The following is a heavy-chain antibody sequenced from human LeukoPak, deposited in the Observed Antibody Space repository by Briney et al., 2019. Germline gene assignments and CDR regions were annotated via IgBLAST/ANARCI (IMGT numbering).Heavy chain of an antibody. D-gene: IGHD3-22*01. CDR1: GGTFSSYG. CDR3: ASGVYYDSSGYSFEY. V-gene: IGHV1-69*13. Sequence: SVKVSCKASGGTFSSYGISWVRQPPGQGLEGMGGIIPIFGTANYAQKFQGRVTITADESTSTAYMELSSLRSEDTAVYYCASGVYYDSSGYSFEYWGQGTPVTVSS. CDR2: IIPIFGTA. J-gene: IGHJ4*02.